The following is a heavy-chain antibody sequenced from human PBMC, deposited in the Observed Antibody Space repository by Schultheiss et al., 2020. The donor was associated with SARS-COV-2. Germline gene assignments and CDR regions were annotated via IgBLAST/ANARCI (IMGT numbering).Heavy chain of an antibody. CDR2: IYYSGST. D-gene: IGHD3-10*01. CDR3: ARVTLITMVRGVTDRTYGLYGMDV. CDR1: GGSLSGYY. J-gene: IGHJ6*02. Sequence: SETLSLTCAVSGGSLSGYYWSWIRQPPGKGLEWIGYIYYSGSTNYNPSLKSRVTISVDTSKNQFSLKLISVTAADTAVYYCARVTLITMVRGVTDRTYGLYGMDVWGQGTTVTVSS. V-gene: IGHV4-59*01.